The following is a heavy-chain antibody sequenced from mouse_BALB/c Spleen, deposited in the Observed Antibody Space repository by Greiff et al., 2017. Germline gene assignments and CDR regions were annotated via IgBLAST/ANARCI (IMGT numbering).Heavy chain of an antibody. CDR2: INPSNGRT. CDR1: GYTFTSYW. J-gene: IGHJ3*01. D-gene: IGHD2-2*01. Sequence: QVQLQQPGAELVKPGASVKLSCKASGYTFTSYWMHWVKQRPGQGLEWIGEINPSNGRTNYNEKFKSKATLTVDKSSSTAYMQLSSLTSEDSAVYYCTRSDYDGYDEEAWFAYWGQGTLVTVSA. V-gene: IGHV1S81*02. CDR3: TRSDYDGYDEEAWFAY.